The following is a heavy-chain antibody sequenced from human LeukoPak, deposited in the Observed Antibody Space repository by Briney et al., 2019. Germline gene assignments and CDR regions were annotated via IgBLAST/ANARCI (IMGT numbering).Heavy chain of an antibody. CDR2: ISYEGSNK. CDR3: AKYGKEYQLLRGYDSYDMDV. CDR1: GFTFSSYG. V-gene: IGHV3-30*18. Sequence: PGGSLRLSCAASGFTFSSYGMHWVRQAPGKGLEWVAVISYEGSNKYYADSVKGRFAISRDNSKNTLYLQMNSLRAEDTAVYYCAKYGKEYQLLRGYDSYDMDVWGQGTTVTVSS. J-gene: IGHJ6*02. D-gene: IGHD2-2*01.